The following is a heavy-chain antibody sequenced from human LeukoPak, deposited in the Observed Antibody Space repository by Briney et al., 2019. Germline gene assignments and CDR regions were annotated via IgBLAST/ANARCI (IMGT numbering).Heavy chain of an antibody. CDR3: ARNFCSSTGCYAYYFDY. Sequence: SETLSLTCTVSGGSISSYYWSWIRQPPGKGLEWIGYIYYSGSTNYNPSLKSRVTISVDTSKNQFSLKLSSVTAADTAVYYCARNFCSSTGCYAYYFDYWGQGTLVTVSS. D-gene: IGHD2-2*01. J-gene: IGHJ4*02. CDR2: IYYSGST. V-gene: IGHV4-59*08. CDR1: GGSISSYY.